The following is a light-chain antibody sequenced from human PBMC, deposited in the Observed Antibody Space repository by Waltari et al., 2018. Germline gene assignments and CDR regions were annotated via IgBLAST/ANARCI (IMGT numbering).Light chain of an antibody. J-gene: IGLJ3*02. V-gene: IGLV2-14*03. CDR3: TAYTTSATLV. CDR1: SQDVGATDD. Sequence: QSALSQPASVSGSPGQSVTISCTATSQDVGATDDASWYQHHPGRAPKLMIYDVRQRSSGVSNRFSGSRAGNTASLTISGLQTEDEADYYCTAYTTSATLVFGGGTRLTVL. CDR2: DVR.